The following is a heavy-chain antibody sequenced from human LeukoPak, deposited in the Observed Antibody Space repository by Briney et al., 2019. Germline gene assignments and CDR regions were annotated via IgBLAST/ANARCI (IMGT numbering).Heavy chain of an antibody. CDR3: ARGKFGELYYFEY. CDR2: IYHSGTT. V-gene: IGHV4-31*03. D-gene: IGHD3-10*01. Sequence: PSETLSLTCSVSGGSITSGGYYWSWVRQHPGKGLEWIGYIYHSGTTLYNPSLKSRVTMSVDTSKNQFSLRLNSATAADTAVYYCARGKFGELYYFEYWGRGTLVTVSS. J-gene: IGHJ4*02. CDR1: GGSITSGGYY.